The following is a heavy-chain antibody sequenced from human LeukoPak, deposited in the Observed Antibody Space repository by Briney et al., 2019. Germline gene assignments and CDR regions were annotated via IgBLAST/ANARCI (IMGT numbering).Heavy chain of an antibody. CDR1: GFTFSNAW. J-gene: IGHJ4*02. CDR3: TTESWIQLWAFDY. V-gene: IGHV3-15*01. CDR2: IKSKTDGGTT. Sequence: GGSLRLSCAASGFTFSNAWMSWVRQAPGKGLDWVGRIKSKTDGGTTDYAAPVKGRFTISRDDSKNTLHLQMNSLKTEDTAVYYCTTESWIQLWAFDYWGQGTLVTVSS. D-gene: IGHD5-18*01.